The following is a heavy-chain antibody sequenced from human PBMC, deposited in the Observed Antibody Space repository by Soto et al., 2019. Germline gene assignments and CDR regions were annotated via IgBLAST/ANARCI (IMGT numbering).Heavy chain of an antibody. V-gene: IGHV1-18*01. D-gene: IGHD2-2*01. CDR3: ARVVGVVVGVDAFDI. CDR1: GYTFTSYG. J-gene: IGHJ3*02. Sequence: QVQLVQSGAEVKKPGASVKVSCKASGYTFTSYGISWVRQAPGQGLEWMGWISAYNGNTNYAQKLQGRVTMTTDTSTSTAYRELRSLRSDDTAVYYCARVVGVVVGVDAFDIWGQGTMVTVSS. CDR2: ISAYNGNT.